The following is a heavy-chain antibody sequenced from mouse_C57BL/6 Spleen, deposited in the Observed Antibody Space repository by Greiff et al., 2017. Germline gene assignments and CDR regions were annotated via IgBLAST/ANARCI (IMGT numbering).Heavy chain of an antibody. D-gene: IGHD2-1*01. CDR1: GFTFSDYG. Sequence: DVQLQESGGGLVKPGGSLKLSCAASGFTFSDYGMHWVRQAPEKGLEWVAYISSGSSTIYYADTVKGRFTISRDNAKNTLFLQMTCVRSEDTARYYCARGVYYRAWFAYWGQGTLVTVSA. CDR2: ISSGSSTI. CDR3: ARGVYYRAWFAY. V-gene: IGHV5-17*01. J-gene: IGHJ3*01.